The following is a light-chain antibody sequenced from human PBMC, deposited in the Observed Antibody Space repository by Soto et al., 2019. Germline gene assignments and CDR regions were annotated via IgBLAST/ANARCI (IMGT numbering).Light chain of an antibody. CDR3: HHYVGSPWT. V-gene: IGKV3-20*01. J-gene: IGKJ1*01. Sequence: EIVLTQSPGTLSLSPGERATLSCRASQSVNSFLAWFQQKPGQAPSSLIYGASNRATGIPDRFSGSGSETDFTLTITRLEPEDFEMYSCHHYVGSPWTFGQGTKVENK. CDR1: QSVNSF. CDR2: GAS.